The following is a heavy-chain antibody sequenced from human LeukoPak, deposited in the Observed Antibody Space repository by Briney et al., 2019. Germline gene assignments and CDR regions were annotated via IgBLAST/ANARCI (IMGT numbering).Heavy chain of an antibody. D-gene: IGHD2-15*01. CDR3: ARRSKYRPLGLWYYDMDV. V-gene: IGHV3-23*01. CDR1: GFTFSYSA. Sequence: PGGSLRLSCAASGFTFSYSAMSWVRQAPGKGLEWVSAIDGSGDNTYYADSVKGRFTISRDNSKNTLCLQMNSLRAEDTARYYCARRSKYRPLGLWYYDMDVWGQGTTVTVSS. CDR2: IDGSGDNT. J-gene: IGHJ6*02.